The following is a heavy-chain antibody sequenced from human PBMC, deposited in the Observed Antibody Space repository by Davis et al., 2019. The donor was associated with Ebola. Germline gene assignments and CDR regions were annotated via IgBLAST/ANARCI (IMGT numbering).Heavy chain of an antibody. Sequence: AASVKVSCKASGFTLTNYAIHWVRQAPGQRLEWMGWVHGGNGNTKYSQSFQGRVTITTDTSASTVYLDLTSLRYDDTAVFYCARASFGYNSGWYADYWGPGSPVTVSS. CDR3: ARASFGYNSGWYADY. D-gene: IGHD6-19*01. CDR2: VHGGNGNT. CDR1: GFTLTNYA. J-gene: IGHJ4*02. V-gene: IGHV1-3*01.